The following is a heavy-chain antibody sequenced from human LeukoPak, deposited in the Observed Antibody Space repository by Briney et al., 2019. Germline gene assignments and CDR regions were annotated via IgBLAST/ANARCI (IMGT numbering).Heavy chain of an antibody. D-gene: IGHD3-3*01. CDR1: GYTFSNYG. Sequence: ASVKVSCKASGYTFSNYGISWVRQAPGQGLEWTGWINTNTGNPTYAQGFTGRFVFSLDTSVSTAYLQISSLKAEDTAVYYCARDLGFAPYDWFDPWGQGTLVTVSS. V-gene: IGHV7-4-1*02. J-gene: IGHJ5*02. CDR2: INTNTGNP. CDR3: ARDLGFAPYDWFDP.